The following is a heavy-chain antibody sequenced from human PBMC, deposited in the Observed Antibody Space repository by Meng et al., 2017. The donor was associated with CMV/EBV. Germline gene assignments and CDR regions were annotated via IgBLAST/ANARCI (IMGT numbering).Heavy chain of an antibody. D-gene: IGHD2-2*01. Sequence: SETLSLTCTGSGGSISSSSYYWGWIRQPPGKGLEWIGSIYYSGSTYYNPSLKSRVTISVDTSKNQFSLKLSSVTAADTGVYFCARNIVGVTAATNRFDPRGPGTLVTVSS. CDR3: ARNIVGVTAATNRFDP. CDR2: IYYSGST. V-gene: IGHV4-39*07. CDR1: GGSISSSSYY. J-gene: IGHJ5*02.